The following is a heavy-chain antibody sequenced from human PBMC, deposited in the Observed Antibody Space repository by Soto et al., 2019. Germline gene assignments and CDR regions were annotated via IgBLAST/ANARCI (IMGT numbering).Heavy chain of an antibody. CDR2: IKGDGSEK. CDR1: GFTFSSYW. Sequence: EVQLVESGGDLVQSGGSLRLSCAGSGFTFSSYWMSWVRLAPGKGLEWVANIKGDGSEKYYVDSVKGRFTVSRDNTRNSLFLQMDSLRADDTAVYYCARYGITATFACWGQGTLVTVSS. J-gene: IGHJ4*02. D-gene: IGHD1-7*01. CDR3: ARYGITATFAC. V-gene: IGHV3-7*03.